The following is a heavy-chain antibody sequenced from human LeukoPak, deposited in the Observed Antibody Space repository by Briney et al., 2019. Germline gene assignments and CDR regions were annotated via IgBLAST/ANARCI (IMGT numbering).Heavy chain of an antibody. J-gene: IGHJ4*02. CDR3: ITLLYDILTGYYFH. Sequence: PGGSLRLSCAASGFTFKNAWMSWVRQAPGKGLEWVGRIKSKTEGGTTDDAAPVKGRFTISRDDSKNTLYLQMNSLKTEDTAVYYCITLLYDILTGYYFHWGQGTLVTVSS. CDR2: IKSKTEGGTT. D-gene: IGHD3-9*01. V-gene: IGHV3-15*01. CDR1: GFTFKNAW.